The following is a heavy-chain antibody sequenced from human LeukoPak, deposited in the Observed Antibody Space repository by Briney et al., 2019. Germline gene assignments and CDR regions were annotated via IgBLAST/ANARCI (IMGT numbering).Heavy chain of an antibody. CDR2: IYSSGST. CDR1: GGSISSSSYY. J-gene: IGHJ3*02. V-gene: IGHV4-39*01. Sequence: PSETLSLTCTVSGAVSGGSISSSSYYWGWIRQPPGKGLEWIGSIYSSGSTYYNPSLKSRVTISVDTSKNQFSLKLTSVAAADTAVYYCARHQWVPAFDIWGQGTMVTVSS. CDR3: ARHQWVPAFDI. D-gene: IGHD1-26*01.